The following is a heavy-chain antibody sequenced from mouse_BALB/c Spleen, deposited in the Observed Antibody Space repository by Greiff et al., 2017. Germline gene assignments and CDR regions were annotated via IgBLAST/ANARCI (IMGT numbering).Heavy chain of an antibody. CDR1: GFSLTSYD. Sequence: VMLVESGPGLVAPSQSLSITCTVSGFSLTSYDISWIRQPPGKGLEWLGVIWTGGGTNYNSAFMSRLSISKDNSKSQVFLKMNSLQTDDTAIYYCVREGDYRYLWFAYWGQGTLVTVSA. D-gene: IGHD2-14*01. CDR3: VREGDYRYLWFAY. J-gene: IGHJ3*01. CDR2: IWTGGGT. V-gene: IGHV2-9-2*01.